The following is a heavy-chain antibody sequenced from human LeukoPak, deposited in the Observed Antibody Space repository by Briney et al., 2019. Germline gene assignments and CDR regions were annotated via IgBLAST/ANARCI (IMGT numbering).Heavy chain of an antibody. CDR2: IYTSGST. D-gene: IGHD3-10*01. V-gene: IGHV4-4*07. J-gene: IGHJ4*02. CDR3: ARGPNYGSGSYLFDY. Sequence: KTSETLSLTCTVSGYSISSGYYWSWIRQPAGKGLEWIGRIYTSGSTNYNPSLKSRVTMSVDTSKNQFSLKLSSVTAADTAVYYCARGPNYGSGSYLFDYWGQGTLVTVSS. CDR1: GYSISSGYY.